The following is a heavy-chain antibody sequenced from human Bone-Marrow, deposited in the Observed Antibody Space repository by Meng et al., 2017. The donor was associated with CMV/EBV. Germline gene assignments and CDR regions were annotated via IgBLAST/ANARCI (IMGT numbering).Heavy chain of an antibody. V-gene: IGHV5-51*01. CDR2: IYPGDSDT. J-gene: IGHJ4*02. CDR1: GYSFTSYW. D-gene: IGHD3-9*01. Sequence: GESLKIPCQGSGYSFTSYWIAWVRQMPGKGLEWMGIIYPGDSDTRYSPSFQGQVTISVDKSISTAYLQWSSLKASDTAMYYCAKAVPRRYFDWLLYFDYWGQGTLVTVSS. CDR3: AKAVPRRYFDWLLYFDY.